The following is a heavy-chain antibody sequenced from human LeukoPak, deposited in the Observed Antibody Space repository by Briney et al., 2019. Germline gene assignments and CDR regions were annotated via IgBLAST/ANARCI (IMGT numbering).Heavy chain of an antibody. J-gene: IGHJ6*02. CDR3: ARSNGHLGYYYYRMDV. D-gene: IGHD3-16*01. CDR2: IFSSSSYI. CDR1: GFTFSSYG. Sequence: GGSLRLSCAASGFTFSSYGMNWVRQAPGKGLEWVSSIFSSSSYIYYADSVKGRFTISRDNAKNSLYLQMNSLRVEDTAVYYCARSNGHLGYYYYRMDVWGQGTTVTVSS. V-gene: IGHV3-21*01.